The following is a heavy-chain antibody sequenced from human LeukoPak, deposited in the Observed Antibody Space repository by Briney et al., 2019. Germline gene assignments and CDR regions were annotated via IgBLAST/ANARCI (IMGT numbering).Heavy chain of an antibody. V-gene: IGHV3-23*01. J-gene: IGHJ4*02. CDR2: ISGNGGST. D-gene: IGHD3-22*01. CDR3: AKVRPFTPIAVVPDYFDY. Sequence: GGSLRLSCAASGFTFSDYAITWVRQAPGKGLEWVSHISGNGGSTSYADSVRGRFTVSRDNSKNMLYLQMNSLRVDDTAVYYCAKVRPFTPIAVVPDYFDYWGQGTLVAVSS. CDR1: GFTFSDYA.